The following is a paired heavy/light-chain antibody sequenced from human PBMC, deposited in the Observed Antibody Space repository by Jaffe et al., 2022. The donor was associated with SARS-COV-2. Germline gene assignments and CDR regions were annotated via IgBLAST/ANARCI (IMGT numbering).Light chain of an antibody. CDR1: KVGDKY. V-gene: IGLV3-1*01. CDR2: QDN. CDR3: QAWDSNTAGG. J-gene: IGLJ1*01. Sequence: SYELTQPPSVSVSPGQTASITCSGDKVGDKYASWYQHKPGQSPVLVIYQDNKRPPGIPERFSGSNSGNTATLTISGTQAVDEADYYCQAWDSNTAGGFGTGTKVTVL.
Heavy chain of an antibody. D-gene: IGHD2-15*01. CDR3: CRDSGPNAYDF. CDR2: IKTKTEGGTT. CDR1: GLIFSKAW. Sequence: EVKLVESGGGWVKPGGSLRLSCVDSGLIFSKAWMSWVRQAPGKGLEWVGRIKTKTEGGTTDYAAPVKGRFTISRDDSKSTLFLQMNSLKSEDTGLYYCCRDSGPNAYDFWGQGTMVTVSS. J-gene: IGHJ3*01. V-gene: IGHV3-15*01.